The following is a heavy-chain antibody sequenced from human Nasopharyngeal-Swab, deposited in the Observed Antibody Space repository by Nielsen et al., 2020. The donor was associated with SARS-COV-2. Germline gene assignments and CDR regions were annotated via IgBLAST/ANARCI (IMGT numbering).Heavy chain of an antibody. CDR1: GFTFSSYS. Sequence: GESLKISCAAFGFTFSSYSMNWVRQAPGKGLEWVSSISSSSSYIYYADSVKGRFTISRDNAKNSLYLQMNSLRAEDTAVYYCARDPQRDYCGGDCSYFDYWGQGTLVTVSS. CDR2: ISSSSSYI. J-gene: IGHJ4*02. CDR3: ARDPQRDYCGGDCSYFDY. V-gene: IGHV3-21*01. D-gene: IGHD2-21*02.